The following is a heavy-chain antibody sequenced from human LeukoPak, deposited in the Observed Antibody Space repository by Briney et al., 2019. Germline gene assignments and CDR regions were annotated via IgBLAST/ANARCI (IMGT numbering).Heavy chain of an antibody. CDR1: GFTFSSYA. CDR2: ISSNGGST. Sequence: PGGSLRLSCAASGFTFSSYAMHWVRQAPGKGLEYVSAISSNGGSTYYANSVKGRFTISRDNSENTLYLQMGSLRAEDMAVYYCARAGLGTVDPWGQGTLVTVSS. D-gene: IGHD1-1*01. CDR3: ARAGLGTVDP. V-gene: IGHV3-64*01. J-gene: IGHJ5*02.